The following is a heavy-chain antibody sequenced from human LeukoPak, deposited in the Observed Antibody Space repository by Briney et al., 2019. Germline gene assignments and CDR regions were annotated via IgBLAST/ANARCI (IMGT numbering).Heavy chain of an antibody. V-gene: IGHV3-7*01. CDR1: GFTFSDYY. D-gene: IGHD3-10*01. CDR3: AREFGGFGFDP. J-gene: IGHJ5*02. Sequence: PGGSLRLSCAASGFTFSDYYMSWIRQAPGKGLEWVANIKQDRSEKYYVDSVKGRFTISRDNAKNSLYLQMNSLRAEDTAVYYCAREFGGFGFDPWGQGTLVTVSS. CDR2: IKQDRSEK.